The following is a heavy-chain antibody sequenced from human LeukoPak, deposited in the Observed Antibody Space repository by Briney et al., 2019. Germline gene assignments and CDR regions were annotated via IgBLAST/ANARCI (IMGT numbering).Heavy chain of an antibody. D-gene: IGHD5-18*01. V-gene: IGHV3-48*01. CDR3: ARDPYSSDYYGMDV. Sequence: GGSLRLSCAASGFTFSSSNMNWVRQAPGKGLEWVSYISSSNRTTYYADSVKGRFTISRDNAKNSLYLQMNSLRAEDTAVYYCARDPYSSDYYGMDVWGQGTTVTVSS. CDR2: ISSSNRTT. CDR1: GFTFSSSN. J-gene: IGHJ6*02.